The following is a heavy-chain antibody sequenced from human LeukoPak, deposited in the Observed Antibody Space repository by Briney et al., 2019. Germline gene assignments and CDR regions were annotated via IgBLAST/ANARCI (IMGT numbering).Heavy chain of an antibody. CDR3: ARKRGYSYGYVDY. J-gene: IGHJ4*02. CDR1: GYSFTSYW. D-gene: IGHD5-18*01. CDR2: IYPGDSDA. V-gene: IGHV5-51*01. Sequence: GESLKISCKGSGYSFTSYWIGWVRQMPGKGLEWMGIIYPGDSDARYSPSFQGKVTISADKSISTAYLQWSSLKASDTDMYYCARKRGYSYGYVDYWGTGTLVTV.